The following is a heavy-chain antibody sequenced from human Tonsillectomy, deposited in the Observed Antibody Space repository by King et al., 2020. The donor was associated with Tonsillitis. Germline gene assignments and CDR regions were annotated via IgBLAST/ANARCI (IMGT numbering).Heavy chain of an antibody. CDR2: ISYRGNT. V-gene: IGHV4-39*01. D-gene: IGHD3-22*01. CDR1: GGSINSPTYY. Sequence: QLQESGPGLVNPSETLSLTCSVSGGSINSPTYYWAWIRQPPGKGLEWIGTISYRGNTYYNSSLKSRVTISVDTSKNELSLKLSSVTAADTSVYYCARIEDTSGYYFANFDVWGRGALVTVSS. J-gene: IGHJ2*01. CDR3: ARIEDTSGYYFANFDV.